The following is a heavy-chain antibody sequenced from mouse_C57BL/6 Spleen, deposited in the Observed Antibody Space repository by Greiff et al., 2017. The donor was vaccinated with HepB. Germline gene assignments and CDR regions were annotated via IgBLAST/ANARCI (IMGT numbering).Heavy chain of an antibody. CDR1: GYTFTSYW. Sequence: VQLQQPGAELVMPGASVKLSCKASGYTFTSYWMHWVKQRPGQGLEWIGEIDPSDSYTNYNQKFKGKSTLTVDKSSSTAYMQLSSLTSEDSAVYYCARSGWLLDYWGQGTTLTVSS. J-gene: IGHJ2*01. CDR3: ARSGWLLDY. D-gene: IGHD2-3*01. CDR2: IDPSDSYT. V-gene: IGHV1-69*01.